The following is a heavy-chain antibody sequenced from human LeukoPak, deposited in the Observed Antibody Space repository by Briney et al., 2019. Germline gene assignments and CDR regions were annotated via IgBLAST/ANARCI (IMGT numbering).Heavy chain of an antibody. J-gene: IGHJ4*02. CDR2: ISGSGGST. CDR1: GFTFSSYA. CDR3: AKDSSVVVPAAIPY. V-gene: IGHV3-23*01. D-gene: IGHD2-2*01. Sequence: AGGSLRLSCAASGFTFSSYAMSWVRQAPGKGLEWVSAISGSGGSTYYADSVKGRFTISRDNSKNTLYLQMNRLRAEDTAVYYCAKDSSVVVPAAIPYWGQGTLVTVSS.